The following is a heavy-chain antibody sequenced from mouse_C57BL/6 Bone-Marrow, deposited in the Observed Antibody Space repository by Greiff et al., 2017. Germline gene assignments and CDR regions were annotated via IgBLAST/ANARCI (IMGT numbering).Heavy chain of an antibody. CDR2: ISNGGGST. D-gene: IGHD1-1*01. CDR1: GFTFSDYY. V-gene: IGHV5-12*01. J-gene: IGHJ1*03. Sequence: EVHLVESGGGLVQPGGSLKLSCAASGFTFSDYYMYWVRQTPEQRLEWVAYISNGGGSTYYPDTVKGRFTISRDNATNTLYLQLSRLKSEETAMYYCERGGYGSGYWDNGVWGTGTTVTVSS. CDR3: ERGGYGSGYWDNGV.